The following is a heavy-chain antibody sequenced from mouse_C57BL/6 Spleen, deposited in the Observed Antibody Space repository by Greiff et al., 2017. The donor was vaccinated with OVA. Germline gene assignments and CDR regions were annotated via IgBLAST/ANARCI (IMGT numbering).Heavy chain of an antibody. CDR2: IYPGRGNT. V-gene: IGHV1-66*01. Sequence: QVQLKESGPELVKPGASVKISCKASGYSFTRYYIHWVKQRPGQGLEWIGWIYPGRGNTKYNEKFKGKATLTADPSSSTAYMQLSSLTSEDAAVDYCASVYYGNYECDVWGTGTTVTVSS. D-gene: IGHD2-1*01. CDR1: GYSFTRYY. CDR3: ASVYYGNYECDV. J-gene: IGHJ1*03.